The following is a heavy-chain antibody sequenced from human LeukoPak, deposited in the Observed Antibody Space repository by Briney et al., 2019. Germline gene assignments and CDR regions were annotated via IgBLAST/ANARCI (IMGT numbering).Heavy chain of an antibody. CDR3: ARTYGSSGLGYFDL. D-gene: IGHD6-13*01. J-gene: IGHJ2*01. CDR2: IYYSGST. V-gene: IGHV4-59*01. CDR1: GGSISSYY. Sequence: SETLSLTCTVSGGSISSYYWSWIRQPPGKGLEWIGYIYYSGSTNYSPSLRSRLTISVDTSKNQFSLKLSTVTAADTAVYYCARTYGSSGLGYFDLWGRGTLVTVSS.